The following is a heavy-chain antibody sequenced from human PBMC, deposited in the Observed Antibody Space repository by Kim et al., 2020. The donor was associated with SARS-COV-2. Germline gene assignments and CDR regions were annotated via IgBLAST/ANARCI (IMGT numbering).Heavy chain of an antibody. J-gene: IGHJ6*02. Sequence: KGRFTISRDNSKNTLYLQMNSMRAEDTAVYYCARATQKGAYYYYYYGMDVWGQGTTVTVSS. V-gene: IGHV3-53*01. CDR3: ARATQKGAYYYYYYGMDV.